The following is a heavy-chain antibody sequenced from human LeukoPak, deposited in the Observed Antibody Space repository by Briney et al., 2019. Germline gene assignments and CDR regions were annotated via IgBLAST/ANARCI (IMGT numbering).Heavy chain of an antibody. V-gene: IGHV3-23*01. CDR3: AKGDTTWELPHDY. Sequence: GGSLRLSCAASGFTFSSYAMSWVRQAPGKVLEWVSAISGTGSSTYYADSVKGRFTISRDNSKNTLYLQMNGLRAEDTAVYYCAKGDTTWELPHDYWGQGTLVTVSS. CDR1: GFTFSSYA. D-gene: IGHD1-26*01. CDR2: ISGTGSST. J-gene: IGHJ4*02.